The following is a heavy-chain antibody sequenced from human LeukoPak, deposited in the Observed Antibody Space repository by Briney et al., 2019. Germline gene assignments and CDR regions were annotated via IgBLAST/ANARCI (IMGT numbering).Heavy chain of an antibody. J-gene: IGHJ4*02. Sequence: PGGSLRVSCAASGFTFSSYAMSWVRQAPGKGLEWVSAISGSGGSTYYADSVKGRFTISRDNSKNTLYLQMNSLRAEDTAVYYCAKDSPYYSSGWYEIPYYFDYWGQGTLVTVSS. CDR2: ISGSGGST. CDR3: AKDSPYYSSGWYEIPYYFDY. V-gene: IGHV3-23*01. CDR1: GFTFSSYA. D-gene: IGHD6-19*01.